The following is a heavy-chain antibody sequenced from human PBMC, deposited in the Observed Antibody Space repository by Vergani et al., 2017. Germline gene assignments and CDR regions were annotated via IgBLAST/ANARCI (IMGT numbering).Heavy chain of an antibody. Sequence: QVQLVQSGAEVKKPGSSVKVSCKASGGTFTNYAISWVRQAPGQGLEWMGWINTNTGNPTYAQGFTGRFVFSLDTSVSTAYLQISSLKAEDTAVYYCARAYXSGWGTYYYYGMDVWGQGTTVTVSS. CDR2: INTNTGNP. D-gene: IGHD6-19*01. CDR1: GGTFTNYA. V-gene: IGHV7-4-1*02. CDR3: ARAYXSGWGTYYYYGMDV. J-gene: IGHJ6*02.